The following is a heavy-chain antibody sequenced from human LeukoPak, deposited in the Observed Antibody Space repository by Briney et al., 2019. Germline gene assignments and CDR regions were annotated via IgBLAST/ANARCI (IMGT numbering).Heavy chain of an antibody. CDR1: GGSISSYY. CDR2: IYYSGST. D-gene: IGHD2-2*01. V-gene: IGHV4-59*12. J-gene: IGHJ4*02. CDR3: ARSYAHDY. Sequence: PSETLSLTCTVSGGSISSYYWSWIRQPPGKGLEWIGYIYYSGSTNYKSSLKSRVTISVDTSKNQFSLKLSSVTAADTAVYYCARSYAHDYWGQGTLVTVSS.